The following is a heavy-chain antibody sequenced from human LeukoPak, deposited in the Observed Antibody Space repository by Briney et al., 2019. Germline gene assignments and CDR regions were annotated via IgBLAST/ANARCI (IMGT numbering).Heavy chain of an antibody. V-gene: IGHV3-23*01. D-gene: IGHD4-17*01. Sequence: GGSLRLSCASSGFTFSSYAMSWVRQAPGKGLEWVSSISGSVGRTYYADSVQGRFTISRDNSKNTLYLQMNSLRAEDTAVYYCAKSRGDYNYYYFAMDVWGQGTTVTVSS. J-gene: IGHJ6*02. CDR1: GFTFSSYA. CDR3: AKSRGDYNYYYFAMDV. CDR2: ISGSVGRT.